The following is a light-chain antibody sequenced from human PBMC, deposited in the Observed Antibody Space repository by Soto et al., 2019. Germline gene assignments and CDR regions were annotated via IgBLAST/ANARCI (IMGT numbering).Light chain of an antibody. CDR2: DAS. CDR1: QDISKY. V-gene: IGKV1-33*01. J-gene: IGKJ5*01. CDR3: QQSDSLPIT. Sequence: DIQMTQSPSSLSASVGDRVTITCRASQDISKYLNWYQQRPGKAPKLLISDASNLERGVPSRFSGTRSGTHVTFAVTSLQPEDVATYYCQQSDSLPITFGQGTRLEI.